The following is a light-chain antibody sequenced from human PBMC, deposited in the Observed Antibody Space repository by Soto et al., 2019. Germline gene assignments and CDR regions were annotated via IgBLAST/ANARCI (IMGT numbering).Light chain of an antibody. CDR3: PEYSCLPIT. J-gene: IGKJ5*01. Sequence: SLSAGTVSLYQEEGATLSCRASQSVSRNYLAWYQQKPGQAPSLLIYTASRRATGIPDRFSGTGTGTDFTLTISRLQAEDATVYCCPEYSCLPITFGQGTRLAIK. CDR1: QSVSRNY. CDR2: TAS. V-gene: IGKV3-20*01.